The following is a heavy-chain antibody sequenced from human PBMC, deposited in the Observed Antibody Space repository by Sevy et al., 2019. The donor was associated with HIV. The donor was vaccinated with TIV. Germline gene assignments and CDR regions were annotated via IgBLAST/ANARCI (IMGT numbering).Heavy chain of an antibody. J-gene: IGHJ4*02. D-gene: IGHD6-19*01. V-gene: IGHV3-53*01. Sequence: GGSLRLSCAASGFTVSSNYMSWVRQAPGKGLEWVSVIYSGGSTYYADSVKGRFTIPRDNSKNTVYLQMNSLRAEDTAVYYCVREGAVAAKEGENCWGQGTLVTVSS. CDR2: IYSGGST. CDR1: GFTVSSNY. CDR3: VREGAVAAKEGENC.